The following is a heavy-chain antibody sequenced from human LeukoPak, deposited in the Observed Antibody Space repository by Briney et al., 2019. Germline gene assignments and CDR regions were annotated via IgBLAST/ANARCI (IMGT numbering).Heavy chain of an antibody. J-gene: IGHJ4*02. Sequence: GGSLRLSCAASGFTFSSYAMHWVRQAPGKGLEWVAVISYDGSNKYYADSVKGRFTISRDNSKNTLYLQMNSLRAEDTAVYYCASPYYYASGSFDVWGQGTLVTVSS. CDR2: ISYDGSNK. V-gene: IGHV3-30*14. D-gene: IGHD3-10*01. CDR3: ASPYYYASGSFDV. CDR1: GFTFSSYA.